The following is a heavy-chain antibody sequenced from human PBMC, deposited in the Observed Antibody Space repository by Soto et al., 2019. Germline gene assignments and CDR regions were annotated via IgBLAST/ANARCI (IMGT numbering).Heavy chain of an antibody. CDR1: GYTFISRA. D-gene: IGHD2-15*01. CDR2: INPDNANT. J-gene: IGHJ4*02. CDR3: ARDPGSGHYFDY. V-gene: IGHV1-3*01. Sequence: QVQLVQSGAEVKKPGASVKISCEASGYTFISRALHWVRQAPGQRLEWMGWINPDNANTKYSQNFQGRVTFTRDTSGTTAYMELSSMRSADTAVYFCARDPGSGHYFDYWGQGPLVTVSS.